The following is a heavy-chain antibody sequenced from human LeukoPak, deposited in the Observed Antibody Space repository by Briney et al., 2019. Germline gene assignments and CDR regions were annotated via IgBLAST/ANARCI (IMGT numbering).Heavy chain of an antibody. CDR3: ARVITYGSQYYFDY. CDR2: MYYSGST. V-gene: IGHV4-59*01. CDR1: GGSISSDY. D-gene: IGHD2-2*03. J-gene: IGHJ4*02. Sequence: KPSETLSLTCTVSGGSISSDYWSWIRQPPGKGLEWIGYMYYSGSTNYNPSLKSRVTISVDTSKNQFSLKLSSVTAADTAVYYCARVITYGSQYYFDYWGQGTLVTVSS.